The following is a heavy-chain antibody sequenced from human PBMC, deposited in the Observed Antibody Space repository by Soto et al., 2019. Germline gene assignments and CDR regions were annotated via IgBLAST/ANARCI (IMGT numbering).Heavy chain of an antibody. CDR2: TTQDGNDK. CDR1: GFTFSPYY. CDR3: ARDRGWSLFDY. J-gene: IGHJ4*02. Sequence: PGGSLRLSSAASGFTFSPYYMSWVRQAPGKGLEWLAMTTQDGNDKHYVDSVRGRFTISRDSAKNSMYLQMNSLRAEDTAVYYCARDRGWSLFDYWGQGTLVTVSS. D-gene: IGHD6-19*01. V-gene: IGHV3-7*01.